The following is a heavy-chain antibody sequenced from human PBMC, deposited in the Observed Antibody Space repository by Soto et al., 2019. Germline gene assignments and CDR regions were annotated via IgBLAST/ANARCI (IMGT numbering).Heavy chain of an antibody. J-gene: IGHJ4*02. V-gene: IGHV3-30*18. D-gene: IGHD3-3*01. CDR1: GFTFSSYG. CDR3: AKEVSGYDFWSCYYEDYFDY. CDR2: ISYDGSNK. Sequence: QVQLVESGGGVVQPGRSLRLSCAASGFTFSSYGMHWVRQAPGKGLEWVAVISYDGSNKYYADSVKGRFTISRDNSKHPLYLQMNRLRAEDTVVYYCAKEVSGYDFWSCYYEDYFDYLGQGTLVTVSS.